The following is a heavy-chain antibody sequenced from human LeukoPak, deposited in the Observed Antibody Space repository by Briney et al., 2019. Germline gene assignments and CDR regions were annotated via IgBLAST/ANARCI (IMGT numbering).Heavy chain of an antibody. Sequence: GGSLRLSCAASGFTFSSYAMHWVRQAPGKGLEWVAVISYDGSNKYYADSVKGRFTISRDNSKNTLYLQMNSLRAEDTAVCYCAKGVVVPAAHFDYWGQGTLVTVSS. CDR2: ISYDGSNK. V-gene: IGHV3-30-3*01. D-gene: IGHD2-2*01. CDR3: AKGVVVPAAHFDY. J-gene: IGHJ4*02. CDR1: GFTFSSYA.